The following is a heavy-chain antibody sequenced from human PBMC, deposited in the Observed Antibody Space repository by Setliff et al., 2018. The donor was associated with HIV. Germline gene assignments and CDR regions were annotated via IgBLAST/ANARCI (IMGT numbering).Heavy chain of an antibody. Sequence: SETLSLTCNVSGVSISSHHWSWIRRPPGKGLEWIGYIYYTGTTKYNPSLESRVTISIDMSKNQLSLQLSSVTAADTAVYFCARSYSSSLNPSGWMDVWGKGTTVTVSS. V-gene: IGHV4-59*11. J-gene: IGHJ6*04. CDR1: GVSISSHH. CDR2: IYYTGTT. CDR3: ARSYSSSLNPSGWMDV. D-gene: IGHD6-13*01.